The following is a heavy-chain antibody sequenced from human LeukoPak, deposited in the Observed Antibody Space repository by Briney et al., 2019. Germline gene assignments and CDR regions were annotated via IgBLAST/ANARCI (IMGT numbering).Heavy chain of an antibody. Sequence: GGSLRLSCAASGFTFSSFAMSWVRQAPGKGLEWVSGISGSGGSTYHADSLRGRLTVSRDNSKNTLYLQMNSLRAEDTAVYYCAKDASGDLSYFDYWGQGTLVTVSS. V-gene: IGHV3-23*01. CDR1: GFTFSSFA. J-gene: IGHJ4*02. D-gene: IGHD2-21*02. CDR2: ISGSGGST. CDR3: AKDASGDLSYFDY.